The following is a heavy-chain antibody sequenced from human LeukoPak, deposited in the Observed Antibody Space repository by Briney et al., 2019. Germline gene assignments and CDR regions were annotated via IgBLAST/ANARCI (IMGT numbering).Heavy chain of an antibody. V-gene: IGHV3-7*01. Sequence: QSGGSLRLSCAASGFTFSSYWMSWVRQAPGKGLEWVANIKQDGSEKYYVDSVKGRFTISRDNAKNSLYLQMNSLRAEDTAVYYCAREEVYSSSWYNDYWGQGTLVTVSS. CDR3: AREEVYSSSWYNDY. CDR1: GFTFSSYW. D-gene: IGHD6-13*01. CDR2: IKQDGSEK. J-gene: IGHJ4*02.